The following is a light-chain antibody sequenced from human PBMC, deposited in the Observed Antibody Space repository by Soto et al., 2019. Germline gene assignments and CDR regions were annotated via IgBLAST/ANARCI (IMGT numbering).Light chain of an antibody. CDR3: QQYGSSPWT. V-gene: IGKV3-15*01. J-gene: IGKJ1*01. CDR1: QSISGA. CDR2: GAS. Sequence: DIVMTQSPATLSVSPGGRATLSCRASQSISGALAWYQQKPGQAPRLLIYGASTRATTFPARFSGSGSGTDFTLTISRLEPEDFAVYYCQQYGSSPWTFGQGTKVDIK.